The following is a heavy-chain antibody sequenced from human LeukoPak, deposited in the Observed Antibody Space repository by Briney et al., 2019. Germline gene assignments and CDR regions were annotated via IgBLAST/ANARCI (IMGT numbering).Heavy chain of an antibody. CDR2: ISGSGGST. CDR3: ARMFFGYYYGSGSRPYYFDY. CDR1: GFTFSTYA. Sequence: GGSLRLSCAASGFTFSTYAMSWVRQAPGKGLEWVSIISGSGGSTYYADSVKGRFTISRDNSKNTLYLQMNSLRAEDTAVYYCARMFFGYYYGSGSRPYYFDYWGQGTLVTVSS. V-gene: IGHV3-23*01. D-gene: IGHD3-10*01. J-gene: IGHJ4*02.